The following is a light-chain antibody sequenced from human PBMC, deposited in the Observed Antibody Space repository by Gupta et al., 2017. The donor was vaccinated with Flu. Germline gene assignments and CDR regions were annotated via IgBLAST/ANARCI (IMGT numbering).Light chain of an antibody. CDR1: QSISTY. CDR3: QQSDSNPWT. J-gene: IGKJ1*01. CDR2: AAF. V-gene: IGKV1-39*01. Sequence: DIQMTQSPSSLAASVGDRVTITCRASQSISTYLNWYQQKLGKAPKLLIYAAFSLQSGVPSRFSGSGSGTEFTLTISSLKPEDFATYYCQQSDSNPWTFGQGTKVEIK.